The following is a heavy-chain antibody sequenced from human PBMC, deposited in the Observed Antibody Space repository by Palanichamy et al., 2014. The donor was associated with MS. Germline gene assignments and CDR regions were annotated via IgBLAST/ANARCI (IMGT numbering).Heavy chain of an antibody. J-gene: IGHJ4*02. CDR2: IKSKSDDGTI. V-gene: IGHV3-15*01. Sequence: EVQLVESGGGLVKPGRSLRLSCAASGFTFSNAWMSWVRQAPGKGLEWVGRIKSKSDDGTIDYAAPVKGRFTISRDDSKNTLYLQMNSLKTEDTAVYYCVTGRRYYDSSGYYPYYFDYWGQGALVTVSS. D-gene: IGHD3-22*01. CDR3: VTGRRYYDSSGYYPYYFDY. CDR1: GFTFSNAW.